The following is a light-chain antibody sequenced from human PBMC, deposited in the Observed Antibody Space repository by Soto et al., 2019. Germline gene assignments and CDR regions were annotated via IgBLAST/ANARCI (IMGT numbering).Light chain of an antibody. CDR2: KAS. V-gene: IGKV1-5*03. J-gene: IGKJ4*01. Sequence: IQMTQSPSTLSASVGDRVTITCRASQSISNWLAWYQQKPGKAPRLLVYKASNLESGVPSRFSGSGSGTEYTLTISSLQPDDFSTDYGQQDDNFPLTFGGGTMVDIK. CDR1: QSISNW. CDR3: QQDDNFPLT.